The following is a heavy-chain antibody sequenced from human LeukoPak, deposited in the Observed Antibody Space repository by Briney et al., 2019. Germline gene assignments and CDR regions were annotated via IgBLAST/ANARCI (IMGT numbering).Heavy chain of an antibody. CDR1: GGSITSYY. Sequence: PSETLSLTCTVSGGSITSYYWSWIRQSPGKGLEWIGYIYYSGSTNYNPSLKSRVTISVDTSKNQFSLKLSSVTAADTAVYYCARRSYSSGFYYFDYWGLGTLVTVSS. V-gene: IGHV4-59*08. D-gene: IGHD6-25*01. CDR2: IYYSGST. J-gene: IGHJ4*02. CDR3: ARRSYSSGFYYFDY.